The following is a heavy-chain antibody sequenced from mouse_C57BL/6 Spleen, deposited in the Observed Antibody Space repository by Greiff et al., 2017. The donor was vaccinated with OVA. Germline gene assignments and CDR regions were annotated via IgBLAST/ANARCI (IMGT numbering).Heavy chain of an antibody. Sequence: EVMLVESGGDLVKPGGSLKLSCAASGFTFSSYGMSWVRQTPDKRLEWVATISSGGSYTYYPDSVKGRFTISRDNAKNTLYLQMSSLKSEDTAMYYCARGRDWDVKGYFDYWGQGTTLTVSS. D-gene: IGHD4-1*01. CDR1: GFTFSSYG. J-gene: IGHJ2*01. CDR2: ISSGGSYT. V-gene: IGHV5-6*02. CDR3: ARGRDWDVKGYFDY.